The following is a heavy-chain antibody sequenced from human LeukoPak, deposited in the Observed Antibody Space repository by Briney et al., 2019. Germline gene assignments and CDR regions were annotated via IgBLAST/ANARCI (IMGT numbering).Heavy chain of an antibody. CDR3: ARSLITMIVVVTLRAFDI. D-gene: IGHD3-22*01. V-gene: IGHV1-69*13. Sequence: SVKVSCKSSGGTFSSYAIIWVRQAPGQGLEWMGGIIPIFGTANYAQKFQGRVTITADESTSTAYMELSSLRSEDTAVYYCARSLITMIVVVTLRAFDIWGQGTMVTVSS. CDR1: GGTFSSYA. CDR2: IIPIFGTA. J-gene: IGHJ3*02.